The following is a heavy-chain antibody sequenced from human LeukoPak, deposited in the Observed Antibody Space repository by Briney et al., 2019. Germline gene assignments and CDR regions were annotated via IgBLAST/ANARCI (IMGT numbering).Heavy chain of an antibody. D-gene: IGHD5-12*01. CDR2: ISGSGGST. CDR1: GFTFSSYA. V-gene: IGHV3-23*01. CDR3: AKGGLLVASFDY. Sequence: PGGSLRLSCAASGFTFSSYAMSWVRQAPGKGLEWVSAISGSGGSTYYAASVKGRFTISRDNSKNTRDLQMNSLRAEDTAVYYCAKGGLLVASFDYWGQGTLVTVSS. J-gene: IGHJ4*02.